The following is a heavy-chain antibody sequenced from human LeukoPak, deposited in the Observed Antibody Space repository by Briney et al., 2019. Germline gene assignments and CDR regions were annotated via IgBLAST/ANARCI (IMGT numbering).Heavy chain of an antibody. CDR1: GYTLSEKS. Sequence: ASVKVSCKVSGYTLSEKSMHWVRQAPGTGLEWLGGFDPEDGETIYAQKFQDRITMTDDASTDTAYMELSSLRSEDTAVYYCASQILYSSGWSFDYWGQGTLVTVSS. CDR2: FDPEDGET. V-gene: IGHV1-24*01. D-gene: IGHD6-19*01. J-gene: IGHJ4*02. CDR3: ASQILYSSGWSFDY.